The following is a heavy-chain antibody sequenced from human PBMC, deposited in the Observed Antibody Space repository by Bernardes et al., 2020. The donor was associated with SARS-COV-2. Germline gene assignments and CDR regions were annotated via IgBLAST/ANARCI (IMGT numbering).Heavy chain of an antibody. D-gene: IGHD6-13*01. J-gene: IGHJ5*02. CDR1: GFIFSDSA. CDR2: IRSKANSNAT. CDR3: ARGNIAAGGRFPSWFDP. V-gene: IGHV3-73*01. Sequence: GGTLRLSCAACGFIFSDSAIHWVRQASGKGLEWVGRIRSKANSNATSSAASVQGRFTISRESAKNSLFLQMNSLTVEDTAIYFCARGNIAAGGRFPSWFDPWGQGTLVTVSS.